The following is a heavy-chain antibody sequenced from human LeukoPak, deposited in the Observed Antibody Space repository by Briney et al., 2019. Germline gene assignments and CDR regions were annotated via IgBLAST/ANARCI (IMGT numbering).Heavy chain of an antibody. Sequence: ASVKVSCKASGYTFTNYPMNWVRQAPGQGLEWMGWINTNTGNPTYAQGFTGRFVFSLDTSVSTAYLQISSLKAEDTAVYYCARTLSGGNYVFFDFDYWGQGTLVTVSS. J-gene: IGHJ4*02. CDR2: INTNTGNP. D-gene: IGHD4-23*01. CDR3: ARTLSGGNYVFFDFDY. V-gene: IGHV7-4-1*02. CDR1: GYTFTNYP.